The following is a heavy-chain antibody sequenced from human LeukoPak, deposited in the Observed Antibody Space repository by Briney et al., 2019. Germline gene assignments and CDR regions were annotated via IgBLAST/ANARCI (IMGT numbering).Heavy chain of an antibody. V-gene: IGHV1-24*01. D-gene: IGHD3-10*01. CDR3: ATGVGSGSYYYMDV. CDR2: FDPEDGET. CDR1: GYTLTELS. J-gene: IGHJ6*03. Sequence: GASVKVSCKVSGYTLTELSMHWVRQAPGKGLEWMGGFDPEDGETIYAQKFQGRVTMTEDTSTDTAYMELSSLRYEDTAVYYCATGVGSGSYYYMDVWGKGTTVTVSS.